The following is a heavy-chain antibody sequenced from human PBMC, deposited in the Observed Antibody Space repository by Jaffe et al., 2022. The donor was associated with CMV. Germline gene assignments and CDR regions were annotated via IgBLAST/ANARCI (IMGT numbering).Heavy chain of an antibody. CDR3: TTLSFSREWLRSNYYYYYMDV. Sequence: EVQLVESGGGLVKPGGSLRLSCAASGFTFSNAWMSWVRQAPGKGLEWVGRIKSKTDGGTTDYAAPVKGRFTISRDDSKNTLYLQMNSLKTEDTAVYYCTTLSFSREWLRSNYYYYYMDVWGKGTTVTVSS. CDR1: GFTFSNAW. J-gene: IGHJ6*03. D-gene: IGHD5-12*01. CDR2: IKSKTDGGTT. V-gene: IGHV3-15*01.